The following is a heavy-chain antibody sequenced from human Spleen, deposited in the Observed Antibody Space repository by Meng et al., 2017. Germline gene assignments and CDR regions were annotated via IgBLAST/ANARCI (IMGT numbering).Heavy chain of an antibody. J-gene: IGHJ3*02. CDR2: VSWNGSRT. CDR3: ANLPGRYCSGGSCYRDVFDI. CDR1: GFTFSNND. D-gene: IGHD2-15*01. V-gene: IGHV3-35*01. Sequence: GESLKISCAASGFTFSNNDMKWVHQAPGKGLEWESGVSWNGSRTHYVDSVKGRFTISRDNAKSSLYLLMNSLRTEDTAVYYCANLPGRYCSGGSCYRDVFDIWGQGTMVTVSS.